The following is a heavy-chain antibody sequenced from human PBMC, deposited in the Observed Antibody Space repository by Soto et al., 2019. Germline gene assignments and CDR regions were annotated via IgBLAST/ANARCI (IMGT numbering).Heavy chain of an antibody. CDR2: TYYRSTWYN. D-gene: IGHD3-10*01. J-gene: IGHJ3*02. Sequence: SPTLSRTCAISGDTVSSGSAAWNWLRQSPSTGLEWLARTYYRSTWYNDYAESVKGRISIKSDTSQNHFSLQLNSVTPEDTAVYYCPKSSGQSPNGNEFDICRQGTEVTVS. CDR1: GDTVSSGSAA. CDR3: PKSSGQSPNGNEFDI. V-gene: IGHV6-1*01.